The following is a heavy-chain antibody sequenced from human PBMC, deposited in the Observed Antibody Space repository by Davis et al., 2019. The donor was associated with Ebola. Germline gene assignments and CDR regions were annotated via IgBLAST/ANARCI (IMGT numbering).Heavy chain of an antibody. D-gene: IGHD6-19*01. V-gene: IGHV3-23*01. CDR1: GFTSSSYA. CDR3: ARHYSTVWYHFDYFDY. CDR2: ISGSDDST. Sequence: GGSLTLSCPASGFTSSSYAMSWVRQAPGKRLEWVSAISGSDDSTYYADSVKGRFTVSRDNSKNTVFLQMNSLTAEDTAIYYCARHYSTVWYHFDYFDYWGQGIPVTVSS. J-gene: IGHJ4*02.